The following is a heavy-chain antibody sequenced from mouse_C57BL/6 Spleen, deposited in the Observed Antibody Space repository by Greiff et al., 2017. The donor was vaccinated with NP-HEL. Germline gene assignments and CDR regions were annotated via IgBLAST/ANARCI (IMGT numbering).Heavy chain of an antibody. CDR2: IDPSDSYT. CDR3: ARSHDGLLRGAMDY. V-gene: IGHV1-69*01. Sequence: QVQLQQPGAELVMPGASVKLSCKASGYTFTSYWMHWVKQRPGQGLEWIGEIDPSDSYTNYNQKFKGKSTLTVDKSSSTAYMQLSSLTSEDSAVYYCARSHDGLLRGAMDYWGQGTSVTVSS. CDR1: GYTFTSYW. D-gene: IGHD2-3*01. J-gene: IGHJ4*01.